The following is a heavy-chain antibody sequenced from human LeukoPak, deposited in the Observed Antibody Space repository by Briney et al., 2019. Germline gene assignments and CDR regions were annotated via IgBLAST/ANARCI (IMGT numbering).Heavy chain of an antibody. D-gene: IGHD3-3*01. CDR2: LSYGGTNK. CDR3: ARDRSGYANDAFDF. J-gene: IGHJ3*01. Sequence: GRSLRLSCAASGFTFSDYAMHWVRQAPGKGLEWVAVLSYGGTNKYYADPVKGRFTISRDNSKNTMFLQMNSLRAEDTAVYHCARDRSGYANDAFDFWGQGTMVTVSS. V-gene: IGHV3-30-3*01. CDR1: GFTFSDYA.